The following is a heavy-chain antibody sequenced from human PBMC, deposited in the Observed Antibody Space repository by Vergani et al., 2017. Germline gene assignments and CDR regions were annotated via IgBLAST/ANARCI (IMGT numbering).Heavy chain of an antibody. CDR1: GFTFSSYG. J-gene: IGHJ6*02. D-gene: IGHD6-13*01. CDR2: IWYDGSNK. Sequence: QVQLVESGGGVVQPGRSLRLSCAASGFTFSSYGMHWVRQAPGKGLEWVAVIWYDGSNKYYADSVKGRFTISRDNSKTTLYLQMNSLRAEDTAVYYCARYRCGSSWSSSTQRYGMDVWGQGSTVTVSS. CDR3: ARYRCGSSWSSSTQRYGMDV. V-gene: IGHV3-33*01.